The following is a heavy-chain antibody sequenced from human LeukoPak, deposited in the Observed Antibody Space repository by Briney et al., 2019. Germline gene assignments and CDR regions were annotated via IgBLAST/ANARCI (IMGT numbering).Heavy chain of an antibody. D-gene: IGHD3-10*01. J-gene: IGHJ4*02. CDR2: INPNSGGT. Sequence: ASVKVSCKASGYTFTGYYMHWVRQAPGQGLEWMGWINPNSGGTNYAQKFQGRVTMTRDTSISTAYMELSRLRSDDTAVYYCGGGRLWFGELGIDYWGQGTLVTVSS. V-gene: IGHV1-2*02. CDR3: GGGRLWFGELGIDY. CDR1: GYTFTGYY.